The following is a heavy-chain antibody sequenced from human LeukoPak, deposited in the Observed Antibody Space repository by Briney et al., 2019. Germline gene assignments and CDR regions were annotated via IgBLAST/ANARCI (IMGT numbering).Heavy chain of an antibody. Sequence: SETLSLTCTVSGGSISSGGYYWSWIRQPPGKGLEWIGYIYYSGSTNYNPSLKSRVTISVDTSKNQFSLKLSSVTAADTAVYYCARVDDYGDYGPHLDYWGQGTLVTVSS. V-gene: IGHV4-61*08. CDR1: GGSISSGGYY. J-gene: IGHJ4*02. CDR3: ARVDDYGDYGPHLDY. D-gene: IGHD4-17*01. CDR2: IYYSGST.